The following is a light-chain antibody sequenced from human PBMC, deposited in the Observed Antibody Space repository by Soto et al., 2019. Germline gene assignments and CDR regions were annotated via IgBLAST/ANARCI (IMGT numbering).Light chain of an antibody. V-gene: IGKV1-5*03. CDR2: KAS. Sequence: DIQMTQSASSLSASVGGRISITCRASQNISSLLTWYQQKPGKAPKVLIYKASTLKSGVPSRFSGSGSGTEFTLTISSLQPDDFATYYCQHYNSYPEAFGQGTKVDIK. J-gene: IGKJ1*01. CDR1: QNISSL. CDR3: QHYNSYPEA.